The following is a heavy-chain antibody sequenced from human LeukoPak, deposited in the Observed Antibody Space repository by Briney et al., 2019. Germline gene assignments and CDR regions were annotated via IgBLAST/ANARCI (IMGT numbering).Heavy chain of an antibody. V-gene: IGHV3-7*03. CDR3: GIDLSGWYGPDY. J-gene: IGHJ4*02. Sequence: WGSLRLSCEGSEFSFSSYWMSWVRQAPGKGLEWVAKIKQDGSEKYYVDSVKGRFTISRDNAKNSLYLQMDSLRAEDTALYYCGIDLSGWYGPDYWGQGTLVTVSS. D-gene: IGHD6-19*01. CDR1: EFSFSSYW. CDR2: IKQDGSEK.